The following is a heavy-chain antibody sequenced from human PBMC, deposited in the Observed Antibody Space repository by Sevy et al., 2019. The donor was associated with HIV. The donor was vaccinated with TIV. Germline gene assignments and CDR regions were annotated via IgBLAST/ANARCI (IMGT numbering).Heavy chain of an antibody. CDR3: ARGLVTMVRVVIIKGPQPLYYFDY. CDR2: INPSGGST. J-gene: IGHJ4*02. CDR1: GYTFTSYY. V-gene: IGHV1-46*01. Sequence: ASVKVSCKASGYTFTSYYMHWVRQAPGQGLEWMEIINPSGGSTSYAQKFQGRVTMTRDTSTSTVYMELSSQRSEDTAVYYCARGLVTMVRVVIIKGPQPLYYFDYWGQGTLVTVSS. D-gene: IGHD3-10*01.